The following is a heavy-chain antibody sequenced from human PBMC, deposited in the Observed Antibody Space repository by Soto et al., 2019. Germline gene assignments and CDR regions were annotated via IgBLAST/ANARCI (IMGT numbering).Heavy chain of an antibody. V-gene: IGHV4-30-2*01. CDR3: ARGSWAPTVTSFDI. J-gene: IGHJ3*02. CDR1: GGSISSGGYS. CDR2: IYHSGST. Sequence: SETLSLTCAVSGGSISSGGYSWSWIRQPPGKGLEWIGYIYHSGSTYYNPSLKSRVTISVDRSKNQFSLKLSSVTAADTAVYYCARGSWAPTVTSFDIWGQGTMVIVS. D-gene: IGHD4-17*01.